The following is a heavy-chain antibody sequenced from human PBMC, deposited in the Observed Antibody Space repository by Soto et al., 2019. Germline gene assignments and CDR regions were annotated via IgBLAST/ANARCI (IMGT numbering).Heavy chain of an antibody. J-gene: IGHJ3*02. Sequence: VGSLRLSCAASGFTFSSYSMNWVRQAPGKGLEWVSSISSSSSYIYCADSVKGRFTISRDNAKNSLYLQMNGLRAEDTAVYYCATEPLEMATDYAFDIWGQGTMVTVSS. CDR3: ATEPLEMATDYAFDI. D-gene: IGHD5-12*01. V-gene: IGHV3-21*01. CDR2: ISSSSSYI. CDR1: GFTFSSYS.